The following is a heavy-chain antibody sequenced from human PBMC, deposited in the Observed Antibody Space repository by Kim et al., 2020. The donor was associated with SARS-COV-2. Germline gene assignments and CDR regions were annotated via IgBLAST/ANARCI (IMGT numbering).Heavy chain of an antibody. D-gene: IGHD3-9*01. V-gene: IGHV1-3*01. CDR1: GYTFTTYA. CDR3: ARGPDTYFDY. J-gene: IGHJ4*02. CDR2: INAGNGKK. Sequence: ASVKVSCKASGYTFTTYAIHWVRQAPGQRLEWMGWINAGNGKKKYSQKFQGRVTITRDTSATTAFMELSSLRSEDTAVYYCARGPDTYFDYWGQGTLVTVSS.